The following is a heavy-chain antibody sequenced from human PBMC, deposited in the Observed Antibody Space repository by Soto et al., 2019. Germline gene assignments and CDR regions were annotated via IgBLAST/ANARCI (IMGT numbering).Heavy chain of an antibody. V-gene: IGHV4-39*01. CDR2: IYHTGNT. CDR1: GGSISNSRYY. D-gene: IGHD3-22*01. Sequence: PSETLSLTCIVSGGSISNSRYYWAWIRQPPGKGLEWIGSIYHTGNTYYNPSLRSRVTISVDTSKNQFSLKLTSVTAADTAVYYCARDYYDSSDYTTNWFDPWGQGTLVTVSS. CDR3: ARDYYDSSDYTTNWFDP. J-gene: IGHJ5*02.